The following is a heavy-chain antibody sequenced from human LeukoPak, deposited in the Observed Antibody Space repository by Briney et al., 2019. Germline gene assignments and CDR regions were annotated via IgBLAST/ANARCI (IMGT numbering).Heavy chain of an antibody. D-gene: IGHD3-22*01. J-gene: IGHJ4*02. CDR3: AKGRYYDSSGYIPYYFDY. CDR2: IYSGGST. CDR1: GFTVSSNY. Sequence: GGSLRLSCAASGFTVSSNYMNWVRQAPGKGLEWVSVIYSGGSTYYADSVKGRFTISRDNSKNTLYLQMNSLRAEDTAVYYCAKGRYYDSSGYIPYYFDYWGQGTLVTVSS. V-gene: IGHV3-66*01.